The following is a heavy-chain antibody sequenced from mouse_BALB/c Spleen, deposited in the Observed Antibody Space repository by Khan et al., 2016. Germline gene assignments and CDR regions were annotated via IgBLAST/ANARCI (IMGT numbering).Heavy chain of an antibody. Sequence: EVELVESGGGLVKPGGSLKLSCAASGFAFSSYDMSWVRQTPEKRLEWVAYISSGGGSTYYPDTVKGRFTISRDNAKNTLYLQMSSLKSEDTAMYYCARHHYGPEGEFAYWGQGTLVTVSA. V-gene: IGHV5-12-1*01. CDR1: GFAFSSYD. CDR3: ARHHYGPEGEFAY. J-gene: IGHJ3*01. D-gene: IGHD1-2*01. CDR2: ISSGGGST.